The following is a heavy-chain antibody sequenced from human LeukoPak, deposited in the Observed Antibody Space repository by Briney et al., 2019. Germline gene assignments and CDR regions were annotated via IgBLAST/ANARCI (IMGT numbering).Heavy chain of an antibody. CDR2: IYHSGST. CDR1: GYSISSGYY. V-gene: IGHV4-38-2*02. J-gene: IGHJ5*02. CDR3: ARVVGSGRIRNWFDP. D-gene: IGHD5-12*01. Sequence: SETLSLTCTVSGYSISSGYYWGWIRQPPGKGLEWIGSIYHSGSTYYNPSLKSRVTISVDTSKNQFSLKLSSVTAADTAVYYCARVVGSGRIRNWFDPWGQGTLVTVSS.